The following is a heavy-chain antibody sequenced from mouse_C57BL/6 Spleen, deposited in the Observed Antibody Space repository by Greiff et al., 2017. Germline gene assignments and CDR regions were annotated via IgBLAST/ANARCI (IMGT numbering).Heavy chain of an antibody. CDR1: GYAFSSSW. CDR2: IYPGDGDT. CDR3: ARANWAWFAD. Sequence: QVQLKESGPELVKPGASVKISCKASGYAFSSSWMNWVKQRPGKGLEWIGRIYPGDGDTNYNGKFKGKATLTADKSSSTAYMQLSSLTSEDAAVYFCARANWAWFADWGQGTLVTVSA. V-gene: IGHV1-82*01. J-gene: IGHJ3*01. D-gene: IGHD4-1*01.